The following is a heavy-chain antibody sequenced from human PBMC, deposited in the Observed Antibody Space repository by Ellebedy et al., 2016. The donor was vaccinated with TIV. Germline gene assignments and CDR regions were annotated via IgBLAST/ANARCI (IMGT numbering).Heavy chain of an antibody. V-gene: IGHV3-30-3*01. CDR2: ISYTGGSQ. D-gene: IGHD1-26*01. Sequence: GESLKISCVVSGFSFSDHYMNWIRQAPGKGLEWVATISYTGGSQNYADSVKGRFTISRDNSKDTLYLQMTSLRPEDTAVYYCAGEVGPRQINSWGQGTQVTVSS. CDR1: GFSFSDHY. J-gene: IGHJ4*02. CDR3: AGEVGPRQINS.